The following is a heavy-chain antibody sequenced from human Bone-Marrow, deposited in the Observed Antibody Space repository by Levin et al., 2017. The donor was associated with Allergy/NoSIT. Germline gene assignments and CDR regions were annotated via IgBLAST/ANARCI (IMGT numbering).Heavy chain of an antibody. CDR3: ASSRDGYNLDYYGLDV. V-gene: IGHV3-23*01. Sequence: GESLKISCAASGFTFSNCAMSWVRQAPGKGLEWVSTISNTGGTTYYADSVKGRLTISRDNSKNTLYLQMNSLRAEDTALYYCASSRDGYNLDYYGLDVWGQGTTVTVSS. J-gene: IGHJ6*02. CDR1: GFTFSNCA. CDR2: ISNTGGTT. D-gene: IGHD5-24*01.